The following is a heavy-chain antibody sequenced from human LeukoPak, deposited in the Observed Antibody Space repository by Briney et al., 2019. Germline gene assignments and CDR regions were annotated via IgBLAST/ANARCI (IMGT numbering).Heavy chain of an antibody. D-gene: IGHD3-22*01. J-gene: IGHJ4*02. CDR2: ISYDGSNK. CDR3: ANSKWFLDY. CDR1: GFTFSSYA. V-gene: IGHV3-30-3*01. Sequence: PGGSLRLSCAASGFTFSSYAMHWVRQAPGKGLEWVAVISYDGSNKYYADSVKGRFTNSRDNSKNTLYLLMNSLRAEDTAVYYCANSKWFLDYWGQGTLVAVSS.